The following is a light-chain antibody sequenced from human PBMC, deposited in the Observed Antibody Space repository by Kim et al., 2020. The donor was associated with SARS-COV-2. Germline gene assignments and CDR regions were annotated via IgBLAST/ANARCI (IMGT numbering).Light chain of an antibody. CDR3: SSYTGSSRHYV. J-gene: IGLJ1*01. CDR1: SSDVGGYNY. CDR2: DVS. Sequence: QSALTQPASVSGSPGQSITISCTGTSSDVGGYNYVSWYQQHPGKAPKLMIYDVSKRPSGVSNRFSGSKSGNTASLTISGIQAEDEADYYCSSYTGSSRHYVFGTGTKV. V-gene: IGLV2-14*01.